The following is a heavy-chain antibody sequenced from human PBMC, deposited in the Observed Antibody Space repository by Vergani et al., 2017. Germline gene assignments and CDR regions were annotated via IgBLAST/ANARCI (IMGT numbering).Heavy chain of an antibody. D-gene: IGHD2-2*01. CDR3: AKDTAGYCSSTSCYAPGGWFDP. Sequence: EVQLLESGGGLVQPGGSLRLSCAASGFTFSSYAMSWVRQAPGKGLEWVSAISGSGGSTYYADSVQGRFTISRDNSKNTLYLQMNSLRAEDTAVYYCAKDTAGYCSSTSCYAPGGWFDPWDRGTLVTVSS. CDR2: ISGSGGST. J-gene: IGHJ5*02. CDR1: GFTFSSYA. V-gene: IGHV3-23*01.